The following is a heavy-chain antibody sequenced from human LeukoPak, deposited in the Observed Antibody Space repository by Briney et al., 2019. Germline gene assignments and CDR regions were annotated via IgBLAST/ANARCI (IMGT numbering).Heavy chain of an antibody. CDR1: GYTFTSYG. CDR3: ARGAYNSSSWLFDY. J-gene: IGHJ4*02. CDR2: IIPILGIA. D-gene: IGHD6-13*01. V-gene: IGHV1-69*04. Sequence: SVKVSCKASGYTFTSYGISWVRQAPGQGLEWMGRIIPILGIANYAQKFQGRVTITADKSTSTAYMELSSLRSEDTAVYYCARGAYNSSSWLFDYWGQGTLVTVSS.